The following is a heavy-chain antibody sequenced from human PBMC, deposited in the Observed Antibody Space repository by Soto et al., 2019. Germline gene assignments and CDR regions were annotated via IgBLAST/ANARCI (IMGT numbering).Heavy chain of an antibody. CDR3: ARPGDWNYVQDF. CDR1: GFTFTHYR. D-gene: IGHD1-1*01. J-gene: IGHJ4*01. V-gene: IGHV3-74*03. Sequence: GGSLRLSCAASGFTFTHYRIHWVRQPPGKGLEWVGRINSDGARIEYGDSVKGRFTISRDNAHNMVFLQMNSLTDEDSGVYLCARPGDWNYVQDFWGHGTPVPVSP. CDR2: INSDGARI.